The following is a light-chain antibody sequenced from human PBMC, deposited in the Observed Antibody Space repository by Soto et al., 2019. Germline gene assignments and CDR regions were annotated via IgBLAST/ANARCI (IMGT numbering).Light chain of an antibody. J-gene: IGKJ1*01. CDR3: QQYGSLSWT. CDR1: QSVSSN. V-gene: IGKV3-15*01. Sequence: EIVMTQSPATLSVSPGERDPLSCRASQSVSSNLAWYQQKPGQAPRLVIYGASTRATGIPARFSGSGSGTEFTLTISSLQPEDFAVYHCQQYGSLSWTFGQGTKVDNK. CDR2: GAS.